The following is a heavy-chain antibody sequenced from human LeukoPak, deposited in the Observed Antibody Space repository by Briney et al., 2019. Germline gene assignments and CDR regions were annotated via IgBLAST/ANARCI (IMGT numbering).Heavy chain of an antibody. CDR3: ARHYDILTGYEGWFDP. Sequence: GESLKISCKGSGYSFTSYWIGWVRQMPGKGPEWMGIIYPGDSDTRYSPSFQGQVTISADKSISTAYLQWSSLKASDTAMYYCARHYDILTGYEGWFDPWGQGTLVTVSS. CDR1: GYSFTSYW. D-gene: IGHD3-9*01. CDR2: IYPGDSDT. V-gene: IGHV5-51*01. J-gene: IGHJ5*02.